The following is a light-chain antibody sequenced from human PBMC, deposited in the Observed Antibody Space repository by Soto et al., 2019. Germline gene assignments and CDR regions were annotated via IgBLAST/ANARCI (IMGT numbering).Light chain of an antibody. V-gene: IGLV1-40*01. Sequence: QSVLTQPPSVSGAPGQRVTISCTGSSYNIGAGYDVHWYQQLPGTAPKLLIYGNSNRPSGVPDRFSGSKSGTAASLAITGLKAEDEADYYCQSYDSSLSGSVFGGGTKLTVL. CDR1: SYNIGAGYD. CDR2: GNS. CDR3: QSYDSSLSGSV. J-gene: IGLJ3*02.